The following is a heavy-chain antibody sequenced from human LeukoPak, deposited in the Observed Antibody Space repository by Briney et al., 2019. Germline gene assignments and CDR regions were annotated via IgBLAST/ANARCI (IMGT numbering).Heavy chain of an antibody. D-gene: IGHD3-22*01. CDR3: AKDPPLFDSSGYYFDY. CDR2: ISGSGGST. CDR1: GFTFSSYA. V-gene: IGHV3-23*01. J-gene: IGHJ4*02. Sequence: GGSLRLSCAASGFTFSSYAMSWVRQAPGKGLEWVSAISGSGGSTYYADSVKGRFTISRDSSKNTLYLQMNSLRAEDTAVYYCAKDPPLFDSSGYYFDYWGQGTLVTVSS.